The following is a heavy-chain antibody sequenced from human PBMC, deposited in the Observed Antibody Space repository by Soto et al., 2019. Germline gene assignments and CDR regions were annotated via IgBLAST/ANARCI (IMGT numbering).Heavy chain of an antibody. CDR3: ATLRAGYYDILTGFGAVDI. V-gene: IGHV3-11*06. CDR1: GFTFSDYF. J-gene: IGHJ3*02. CDR2: ISSSRTST. D-gene: IGHD3-9*01. Sequence: GSLRLSCAASGFTFSDYFMTWIRQSPGKGLEWVAYISSSRTSTNYADSVKGRFTISRDNAKNSLYLQMNSLRAEDAAVYYCATLRAGYYDILTGFGAVDIWGQGTMVTVSS.